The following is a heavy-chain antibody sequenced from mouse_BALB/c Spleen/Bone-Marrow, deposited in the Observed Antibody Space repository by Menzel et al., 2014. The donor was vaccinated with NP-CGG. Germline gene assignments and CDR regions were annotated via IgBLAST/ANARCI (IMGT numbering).Heavy chain of an antibody. V-gene: IGHV1-80*01. D-gene: IGHD2-1*01. CDR1: GYAFSGYW. CDR2: IYPGDGDT. CDR3: ARTGNLAWFAY. Sequence: LVESGAELVRPGSSVKISCKASGYAFSGYWMNWVKQRPGQGLEWIGQIYPGDGDTNYNGKFKGKATLTADKSSSTAYMQLSSLTSEDSAVYFCARTGNLAWFAYWGQGTLVTVSA. J-gene: IGHJ3*01.